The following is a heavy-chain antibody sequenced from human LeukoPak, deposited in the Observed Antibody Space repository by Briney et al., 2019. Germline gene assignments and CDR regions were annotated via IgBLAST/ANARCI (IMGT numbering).Heavy chain of an antibody. CDR3: ARDLWSPLRYCSGGSCLREGS. CDR2: INSDGSST. J-gene: IGHJ5*02. D-gene: IGHD2-15*01. CDR1: GFTFSSYL. Sequence: GESLILSCAASGFTFSSYLMHWVRHAPGKGLVWVSRINSDGSSTTYADSVKGRFTISSDNAKNTLYLQMNSLRAEDTAVYYCARDLWSPLRYCSGGSCLREGSWGQGTLVTVSS. V-gene: IGHV3-74*01.